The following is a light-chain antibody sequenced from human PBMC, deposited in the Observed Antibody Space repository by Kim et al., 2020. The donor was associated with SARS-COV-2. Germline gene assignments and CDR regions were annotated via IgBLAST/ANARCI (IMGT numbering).Light chain of an antibody. Sequence: QSALTQPRSVSGSPGQSVTISCTGTSSDVGGYNYVSWYQQHPRKAPKLMIYDVSKRPSGVPDRFSGSKSGNTAYLTISGLQAEDEADYYCCSYAGSRYVFGTGTKVTVL. CDR1: SSDVGGYNY. CDR2: DVS. J-gene: IGLJ1*01. CDR3: CSYAGSRYV. V-gene: IGLV2-11*01.